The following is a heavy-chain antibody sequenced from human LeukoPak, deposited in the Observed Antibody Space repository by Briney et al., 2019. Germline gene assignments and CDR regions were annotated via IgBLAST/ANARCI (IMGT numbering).Heavy chain of an antibody. Sequence: GGSLRLSCAASGFTFSSYGMHWVRQAPGKGLEWVAVISYVGSNKYYADSVKGRFTISRDNSKNTLYLQMNSLRAEDTAVYYCAKDFPAMDTAMDYFDYWGQGTLVTVSS. CDR2: ISYVGSNK. CDR3: AKDFPAMDTAMDYFDY. D-gene: IGHD5-18*01. V-gene: IGHV3-30*18. CDR1: GFTFSSYG. J-gene: IGHJ4*02.